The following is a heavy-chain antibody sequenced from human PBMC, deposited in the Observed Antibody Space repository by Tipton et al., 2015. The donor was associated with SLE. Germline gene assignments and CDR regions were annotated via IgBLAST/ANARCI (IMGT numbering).Heavy chain of an antibody. CDR2: IYYSGSS. Sequence: TLSLTCTVSGGSIGTYYWNWIRQAPGKGLEWIGYIYYSGSSKSNPSLKSRVAMSLDRPNNQFSLKLTSVTAADTALYFCARGVAERLGLDFWGQGSLVTVSS. J-gene: IGHJ4*02. CDR1: GGSIGTYY. CDR3: ARGVAERLGLDF. V-gene: IGHV4-59*01. D-gene: IGHD6-19*01.